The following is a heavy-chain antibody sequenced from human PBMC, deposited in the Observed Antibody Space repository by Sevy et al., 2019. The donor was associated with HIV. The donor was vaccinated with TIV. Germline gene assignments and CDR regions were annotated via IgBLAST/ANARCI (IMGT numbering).Heavy chain of an antibody. CDR2: ISTSSSYI. Sequence: GGSLRLSCAASGFTFSSHSMNWVRQAPRKGLEWVSSISTSSSYIYYADSVKGRFTISRDNAKNSLYLQMNSLRAEDTAVYYCARDEVGGSYWEFDYWGQGTLVTVSS. CDR3: ARDEVGGSYWEFDY. CDR1: GFTFSSHS. J-gene: IGHJ4*02. V-gene: IGHV3-21*01. D-gene: IGHD1-26*01.